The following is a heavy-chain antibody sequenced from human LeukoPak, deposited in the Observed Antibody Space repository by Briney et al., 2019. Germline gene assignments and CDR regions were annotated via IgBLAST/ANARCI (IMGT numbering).Heavy chain of an antibody. Sequence: PSETLSLTCAVYGGSFSGYYWSWIRQPPGKGLEWIGEINHSGSTNYNPSLKSRVTISVDTSKNQFSLKLSSVTAADTAVYYCARDLYHYDSSGSRGTFDIWGQGTMVTVSS. V-gene: IGHV4-34*01. D-gene: IGHD3-22*01. CDR3: ARDLYHYDSSGSRGTFDI. CDR2: INHSGST. J-gene: IGHJ3*02. CDR1: GGSFSGYY.